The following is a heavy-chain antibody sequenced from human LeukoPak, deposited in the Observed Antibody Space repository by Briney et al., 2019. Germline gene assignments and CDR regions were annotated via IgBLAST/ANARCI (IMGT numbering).Heavy chain of an antibody. Sequence: GGSLGLSCATSGFTFSSYGLRWVRPAPGKGLGWVTFIRYDGSNQYYADSVKARFAISRDNSNNTLFLQMNSLRAEDTAVYYCAKGHDYGDSSFDYWGQGTLVTVSS. J-gene: IGHJ4*02. CDR1: GFTFSSYG. D-gene: IGHD4-17*01. V-gene: IGHV3-30*02. CDR3: AKGHDYGDSSFDY. CDR2: IRYDGSNQ.